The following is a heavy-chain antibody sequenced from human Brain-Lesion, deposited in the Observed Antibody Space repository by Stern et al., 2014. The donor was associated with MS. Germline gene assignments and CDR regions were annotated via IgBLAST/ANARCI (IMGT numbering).Heavy chain of an antibody. CDR1: GFTFGDYA. CDR2: IGWNSGTI. Sequence: VPLVQSGGDLVQPARSLRLSCAAFGFTFGDYAMHWVRQAPGKGLEWVAGIGWNSGTIGYADSVKGRFTTSRDNAYSSLYLQMNSLRPEDTALYYCARDITGSSAYFAYWGQGTLVTVSS. V-gene: IGHV3-9*01. D-gene: IGHD1-14*01. CDR3: ARDITGSSAYFAY. J-gene: IGHJ4*02.